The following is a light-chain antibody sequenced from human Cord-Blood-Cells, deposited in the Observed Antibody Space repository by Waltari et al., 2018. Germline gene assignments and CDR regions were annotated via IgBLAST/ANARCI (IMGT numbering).Light chain of an antibody. J-gene: IGKJ3*01. V-gene: IGKV3-15*01. CDR1: QSVSSN. CDR2: GAS. CDR3: QQYNNWPLFT. Sequence: EIVMTQSPATLSVSPGERATLSCRASQSVSSNLAWYQQKPGQAPRLLIYGASTRATGIPARFSCSVSGTEFTLTISSLQSEDFAVYYCQQYNNWPLFTFGPGTKVDIK.